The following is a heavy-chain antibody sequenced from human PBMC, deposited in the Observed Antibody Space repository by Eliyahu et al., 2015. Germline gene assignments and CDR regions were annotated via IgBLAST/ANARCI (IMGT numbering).Heavy chain of an antibody. CDR1: GXTFTSXY. V-gene: IGHV1-46*01. Sequence: QVQLVQSGAEVKKPGASVKVSCKASGXTFTSXYMXXVRXAPGQGLEWMGXINPSGGSTSYAQKFQGRVTMTRDTSTSTVYMELSSLRSEDTAVYYCARAYPTPHVDIVVVPADPGYGMDVWGQGTTVTVSS. CDR3: ARAYPTPHVDIVVVPADPGYGMDV. J-gene: IGHJ6*02. D-gene: IGHD2-2*01. CDR2: INPSGGST.